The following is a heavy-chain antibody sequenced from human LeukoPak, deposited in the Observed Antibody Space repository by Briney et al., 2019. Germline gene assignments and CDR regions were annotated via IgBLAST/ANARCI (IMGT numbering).Heavy chain of an antibody. Sequence: GASVKVSCKASGYTFTSYDINWVRQATGQGLGWMGWMNPNSGNTGYAQKFQGRVTITRNTSISAAYMELSSLRSEDTAVYYCARGRISITGTSDLDYWGQGTLVTVSS. CDR1: GYTFTSYD. D-gene: IGHD1/OR15-1a*01. J-gene: IGHJ4*02. CDR3: ARGRISITGTSDLDY. CDR2: MNPNSGNT. V-gene: IGHV1-8*03.